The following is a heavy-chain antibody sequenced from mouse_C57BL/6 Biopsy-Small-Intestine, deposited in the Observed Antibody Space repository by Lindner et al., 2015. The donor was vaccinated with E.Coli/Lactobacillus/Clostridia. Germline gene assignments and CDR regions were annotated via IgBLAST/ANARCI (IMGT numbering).Heavy chain of an antibody. CDR1: GYTFTGFY. J-gene: IGHJ4*01. D-gene: IGHD2-3*01. Sequence: SVKVSCKASGYTFTGFYIHWVRQAPGQGLEWMGWINPNSGATNYAQKFQGRVTMTTDTSISTAYMELSRLTSDDTAVYYCARGLRWLQLRSSQGAYWGQGTLVSVSS. CDR3: ARGLRWLQLRSSQGAY. CDR2: INPNSGAT. V-gene: IGHV1-53*01.